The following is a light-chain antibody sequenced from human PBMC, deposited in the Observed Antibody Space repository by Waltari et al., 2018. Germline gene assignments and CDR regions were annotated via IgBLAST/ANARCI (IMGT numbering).Light chain of an antibody. V-gene: IGKV1D-16*01. J-gene: IGKJ1*01. CDR3: QQYDDFPPT. CDR2: AAS. CDR1: QDISSW. Sequence: DIQMTQSPSSQSASVGDKVTITCHVSQDISSWLAWYQQEPGKAPQPLIYAASTLYSGVPSRFSGSGSGTDYTLTISSLQPEDFATYYCQQYDDFPPTFGQGTKVEI.